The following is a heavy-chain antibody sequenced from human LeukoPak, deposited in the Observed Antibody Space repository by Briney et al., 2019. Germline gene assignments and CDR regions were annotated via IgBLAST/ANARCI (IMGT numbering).Heavy chain of an antibody. V-gene: IGHV4-38-2*02. CDR3: AITTMVPFDY. CDR1: GYSISSGYY. D-gene: IGHD3-10*01. Sequence: PSETLSLTCTVSGYSISSGYYWGWIRQPPGKGLEWIGEINHSGSTNYNPSLKSRVTISVDTSKNQFSLKLSSVTAADTAVYYCAITTMVPFDYWGQGTLVTVSS. CDR2: INHSGST. J-gene: IGHJ4*02.